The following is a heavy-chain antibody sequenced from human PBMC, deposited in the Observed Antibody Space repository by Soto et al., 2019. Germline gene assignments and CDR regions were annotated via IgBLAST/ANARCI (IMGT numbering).Heavy chain of an antibody. CDR1: GFTFSSYW. CDR3: ASLSATVDY. J-gene: IGHJ4*02. Sequence: GGSLRLSCAASGFTFSSYWMHWVRQAPGKGLVWVSDIDSDGSRTNYADSVKGRFTISRDNAKNTLYLQMNSLRAEDTAVYYCASLSATVDYWGQGTLVTVSS. V-gene: IGHV3-74*01. CDR2: IDSDGSRT. D-gene: IGHD6-13*01.